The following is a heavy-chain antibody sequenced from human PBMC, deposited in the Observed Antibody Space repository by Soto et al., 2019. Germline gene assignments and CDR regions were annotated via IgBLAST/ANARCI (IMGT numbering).Heavy chain of an antibody. J-gene: IGHJ3*02. D-gene: IGHD6-13*01. CDR1: GGSISSYY. CDR2: IYYSGST. V-gene: IGHV4-59*01. CDR3: ARATAEAHDDFDI. Sequence: RSLTCTVSGGSISSYYWSWIRQPPGKGLEWIGYIYYSGSTNYDPSLKSRVTISVDTSKNQFSLKLSSATAADTAVYYCARATAEAHDDFDIWGQGTMVTVSS.